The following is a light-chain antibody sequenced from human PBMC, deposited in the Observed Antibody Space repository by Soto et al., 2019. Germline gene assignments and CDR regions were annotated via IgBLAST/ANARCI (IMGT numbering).Light chain of an antibody. CDR2: DVS. CDR3: SSYTSSSTVV. V-gene: IGLV2-14*03. Sequence: QSALTQPASVSGSPGQSITISCTGTSSDVGGYNYVSWYQQHPGKAPKLMIYDVSNRPSGVSIRFSGSKSVNTASLPISGLQAEDEDDYYCSSYTSSSTVVFGGGTKLTVL. CDR1: SSDVGGYNY. J-gene: IGLJ2*01.